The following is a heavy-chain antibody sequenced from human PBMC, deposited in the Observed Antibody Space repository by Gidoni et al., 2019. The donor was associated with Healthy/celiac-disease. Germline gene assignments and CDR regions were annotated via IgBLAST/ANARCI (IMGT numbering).Heavy chain of an antibody. D-gene: IGHD2-15*01. CDR3: ARDMRYCSGGSCYSAGFDY. CDR1: GYTFSSYA. Sequence: VQLVESGGGVVQPGRSLRLSCAASGYTFSSYAMHWVRQAPGKGLEWVAVISYDGSNKYYADSVKGRFTISRDNSKNTLYLQMTSLRAEDTAVYYCARDMRYCSGGSCYSAGFDYWGQGTLVTVSS. J-gene: IGHJ4*02. CDR2: ISYDGSNK. V-gene: IGHV3-30*01.